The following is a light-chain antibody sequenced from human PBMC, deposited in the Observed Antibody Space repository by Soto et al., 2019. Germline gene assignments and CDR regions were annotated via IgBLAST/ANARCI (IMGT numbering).Light chain of an antibody. CDR3: QQYGGSPRT. V-gene: IGKV3-20*01. J-gene: IGKJ1*01. CDR1: QSVSSRS. CDR2: EAS. Sequence: ESVLTQSRRTLALSRGERATLSSRDSQSVSSRSVAWYKQKRGQAPRLXSHEASSRATGIPDRFSGSGSGTEFTLTISRLQPEDFAVYYCQQYGGSPRTFGQGTKVEI.